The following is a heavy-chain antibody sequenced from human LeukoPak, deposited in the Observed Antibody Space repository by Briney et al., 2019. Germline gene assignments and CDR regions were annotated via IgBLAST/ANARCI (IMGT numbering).Heavy chain of an antibody. V-gene: IGHV1-2*02. D-gene: IGHD1-14*01. J-gene: IGHJ4*02. CDR3: ARVRITFHFDY. CDR2: INPNSGGT. CDR1: GYTFTSYY. Sequence: APVKVSCKASGYTFTSYYMHWVRQAPGQGLEWMGWINPNSGGTNYAQKFQGRVTMTRDTSISTAYMELSRLRSDDTAVYYCARVRITFHFDYWGQGTLVAVSS.